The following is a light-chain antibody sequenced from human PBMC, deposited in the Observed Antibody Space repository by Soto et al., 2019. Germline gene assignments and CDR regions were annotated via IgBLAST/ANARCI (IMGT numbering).Light chain of an antibody. CDR2: AAS. CDR1: QSVSSSY. CDR3: QQRTNWPLTT. Sequence: EIVLTQSPDTLSLSPGERATLSCRASQSVSSSYLAWYQQKPGQAPRLLINAASNRATGIPARFSGSGSGTDFTLTIRSLEPEDFAIYYCQQRTNWPLTTFGHGTRLEIK. J-gene: IGKJ5*01. V-gene: IGKV3D-20*02.